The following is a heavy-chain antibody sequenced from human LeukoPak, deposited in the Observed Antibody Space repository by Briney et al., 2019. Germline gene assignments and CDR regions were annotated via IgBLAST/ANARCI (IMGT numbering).Heavy chain of an antibody. Sequence: SSETLSLTCAVYGGSFSGYYWSWIRQPPGKGLEWIGEINHSGSTNYNPSLKSRVTISVDTSKNQFSLKLSSVTAADTAVYYCARAAADYGYYFDYWGQGTLVTVSS. V-gene: IGHV4-34*01. J-gene: IGHJ4*02. CDR1: GGSFSGYY. CDR3: ARAAADYGYYFDY. D-gene: IGHD4/OR15-4a*01. CDR2: INHSGST.